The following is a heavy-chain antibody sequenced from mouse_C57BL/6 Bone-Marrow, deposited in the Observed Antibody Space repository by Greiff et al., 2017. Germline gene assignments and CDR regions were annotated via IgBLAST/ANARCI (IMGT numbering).Heavy chain of an antibody. Sequence: VQLQQSGPALVKPGASVKISCKASGYSFTGYYMNWVKQSPEKSLEWIGEINPSTGGTTYNQKFKAKATLTVDKSASTAYMQLKSLTSEDSAVYYCARWELGRIDYWGQGTTLTVSS. J-gene: IGHJ2*01. D-gene: IGHD4-1*01. V-gene: IGHV1-42*01. CDR1: GYSFTGYY. CDR3: ARWELGRIDY. CDR2: INPSTGGT.